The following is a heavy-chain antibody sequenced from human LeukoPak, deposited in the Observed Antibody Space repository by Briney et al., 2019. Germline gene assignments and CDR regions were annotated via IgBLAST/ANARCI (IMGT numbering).Heavy chain of an antibody. Sequence: PGGSLRLSCAASGFTFSSYGMHWVRQAPGKGLEWVAVISYDGSNKYYADSVKGRFTISRDNSKNTLYLQMNSLRAEDTAVYYCAKDLIRYSDYYYGMDVWGQGTTVTVSS. CDR3: AKDLIRYSDYYYGMDV. V-gene: IGHV3-30*18. CDR1: GFTFSSYG. D-gene: IGHD1-14*01. CDR2: ISYDGSNK. J-gene: IGHJ6*02.